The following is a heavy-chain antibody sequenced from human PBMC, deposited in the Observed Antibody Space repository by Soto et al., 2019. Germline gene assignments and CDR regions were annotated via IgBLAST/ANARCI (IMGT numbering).Heavy chain of an antibody. CDR2: ISGSGGST. CDR1: GFTFSSYA. V-gene: IGHV3-23*01. CDR3: AKPRERARPFYYYYGMEV. Sequence: GGSLRLSCAASGFTFSSYAMSLVRQAPGKGLEWVSAISGSGGSTYYADSVKGRFNISRDNSKNKLYLQMKSLRAEDTAVYYCAKPRERARPFYYYYGMEVWGQGTTVTVS. D-gene: IGHD6-6*01. J-gene: IGHJ6*02.